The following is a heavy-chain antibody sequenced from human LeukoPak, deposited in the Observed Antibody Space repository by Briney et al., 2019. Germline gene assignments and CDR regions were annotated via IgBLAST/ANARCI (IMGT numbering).Heavy chain of an antibody. Sequence: GGSLRLSCAASGFTFSSYDMHWVRQATGKGLEWVSAIGTAGDTYYPGSVKGRFTISRENAKNSLYLQMNSLRAGDTAVYYCARASTFYGDLTYYYYGMDVWGQGTTVTVSS. CDR1: GFTFSSYD. V-gene: IGHV3-13*01. J-gene: IGHJ6*02. CDR3: ARASTFYGDLTYYYYGMDV. CDR2: IGTAGDT. D-gene: IGHD4-17*01.